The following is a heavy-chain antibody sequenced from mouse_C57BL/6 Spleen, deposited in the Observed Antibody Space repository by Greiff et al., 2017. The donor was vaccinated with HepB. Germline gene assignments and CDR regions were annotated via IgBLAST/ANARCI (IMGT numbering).Heavy chain of an antibody. D-gene: IGHD1-1*01. CDR1: GFNIKDYY. J-gene: IGHJ1*03. V-gene: IGHV14-1*01. Sequence: EVQLQQSGAELVRPGASVKLSCTASGFNIKDYYMHWVKQRPEQGLEWIGRIDPGDGDTEYAPKFQGKATMTADPSSSSAYLRLSSLTSNDPAVYSYATDCYDSSYWCFDVWGTGTTVTVSS. CDR2: IDPGDGDT. CDR3: ATDCYDSSYWCFDV.